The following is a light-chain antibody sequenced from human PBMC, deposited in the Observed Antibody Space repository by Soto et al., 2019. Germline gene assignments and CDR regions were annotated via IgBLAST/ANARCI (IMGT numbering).Light chain of an antibody. CDR2: RNN. CDR1: TPNTESIY. CDR3: AAWDDSLSVV. V-gene: IGLV1-47*01. J-gene: IGLJ2*01. Sequence: QSVLTQPPSASGTPGQRVTIPCSGSTPNTESIYVYWYQQPPGTAPKLLIYRNNQRPSGVPDRFSGSKSGTSASLAISGLRSEDEADYYCAAWDDSLSVVFGGGTKLTVL.